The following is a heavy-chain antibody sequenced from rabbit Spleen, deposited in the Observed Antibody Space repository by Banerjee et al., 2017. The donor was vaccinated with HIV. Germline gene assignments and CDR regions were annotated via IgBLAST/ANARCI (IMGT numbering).Heavy chain of an antibody. CDR1: GVSLNDKDV. D-gene: IGHD2-1*01. Sequence: QSLEESGGDLVKPGASLTLTCKASGVSLNDKDVMCWVRQAPGKGLEWIACINIVTGKSVYASWAKGRFIMSRTSSTTVTLQLTSLTAADTATYFCARDLSGVNNPLDLWGPGTLVTVS. J-gene: IGHJ6*01. CDR2: INIVTGKS. CDR3: ARDLSGVNNPLDL. V-gene: IGHV1S40*01.